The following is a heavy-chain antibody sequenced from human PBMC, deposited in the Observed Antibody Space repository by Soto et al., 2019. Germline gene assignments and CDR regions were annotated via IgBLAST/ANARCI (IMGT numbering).Heavy chain of an antibody. D-gene: IGHD3-10*01. CDR3: ARKAESYGFDI. V-gene: IGHV1-69*01. J-gene: IGHJ3*02. CDR2: FIPIFDAA. Sequence: QVQLVQSGAEVKKPGSSVKVSCKASGGTFSNYAINWVRQAPGQGLEWMGGFIPIFDAANYAQNFRGRVTITADEATSTADMELSGLRSEDTAMYYCARKAESYGFDIWGQGTLVTGSS. CDR1: GGTFSNYA.